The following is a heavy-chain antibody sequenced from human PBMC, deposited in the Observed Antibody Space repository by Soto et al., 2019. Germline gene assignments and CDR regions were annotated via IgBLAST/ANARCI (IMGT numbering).Heavy chain of an antibody. Sequence: GGSLRLSCAASGFTFNIYSMNWVRQAPGKGLEWVSSISDSGNYIYYADSVKGRFTISRDNAKSSLYLQMNTLRAEDTGVYYCARDLATTLTSGAWFDFWGQGTPVTVSS. CDR2: ISDSGNYI. CDR3: ARDLATTLTSGAWFDF. CDR1: GFTFNIYS. D-gene: IGHD4-17*01. J-gene: IGHJ4*02. V-gene: IGHV3-21*01.